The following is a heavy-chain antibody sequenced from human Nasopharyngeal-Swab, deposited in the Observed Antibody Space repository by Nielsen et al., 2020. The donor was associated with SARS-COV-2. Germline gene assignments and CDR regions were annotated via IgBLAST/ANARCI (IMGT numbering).Heavy chain of an antibody. J-gene: IGHJ4*02. CDR2: IYYGGST. CDR1: GGSISSSSYY. V-gene: IGHV4-39*01. CDR3: ATQTMVVTPALFDY. D-gene: IGHD4-23*01. Sequence: SETLSLTCTVSGGSISSSSYYWGWIRQPPGKGLEWIGSIYYGGSTYYNPSLKSRVTISVDTSKNQFSLKLSSVTAADTAVYYCATQTMVVTPALFDYWGQGTLVTVSS.